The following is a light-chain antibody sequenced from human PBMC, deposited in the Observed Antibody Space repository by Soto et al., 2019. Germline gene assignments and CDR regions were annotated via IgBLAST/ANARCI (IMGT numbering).Light chain of an antibody. CDR3: QQYNGSSRT. CDR1: ESMGDS. J-gene: IGKJ1*01. CDR2: HVS. Sequence: DIQMTQSPSTLSASVGGRVTITCRASESMGDSLAWYQQKAGKAPYLLMSHVSSLERGVPSRFRGSGSGTEFTLTISSMPPDDFETFYCQQYNGSSRTFGQGTKVDI. V-gene: IGKV1-5*01.